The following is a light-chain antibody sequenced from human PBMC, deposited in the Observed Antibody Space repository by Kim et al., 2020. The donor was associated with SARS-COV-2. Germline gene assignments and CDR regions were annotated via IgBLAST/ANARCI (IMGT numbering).Light chain of an antibody. CDR2: ASS. CDR1: QAISSD. V-gene: IGKV1-27*01. J-gene: IGKJ5*01. Sequence: DIQMTQSPSALSACIGDRVTITCRASQAISSDVAWYQHKPGQVPKLLISASSTLQSGVPSRFSGSGSGTDFTLTISSLQPEDVASYYCQKYNDAPMTFGQGTRLEIK. CDR3: QKYNDAPMT.